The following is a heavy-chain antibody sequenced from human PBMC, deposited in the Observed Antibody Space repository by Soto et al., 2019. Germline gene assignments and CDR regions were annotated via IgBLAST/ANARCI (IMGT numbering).Heavy chain of an antibody. D-gene: IGHD2-2*01. CDR2: IYYSGST. V-gene: IGHV4-31*11. Sequence: SETLSLTCAVYGGSFSGYYWSWIRQHPGKGLEWIGYIYYSGSTYYNPSLKSRVTISVDTSKNQFSLKLSSVTAADTAVYYCARDRCSSTSCYRGYYYYGMDVWGQGTTVTVSS. J-gene: IGHJ6*02. CDR1: GGSFSGYY. CDR3: ARDRCSSTSCYRGYYYYGMDV.